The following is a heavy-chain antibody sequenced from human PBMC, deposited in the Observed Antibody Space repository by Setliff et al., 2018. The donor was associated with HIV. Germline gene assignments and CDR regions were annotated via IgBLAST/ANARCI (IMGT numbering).Heavy chain of an antibody. CDR3: ARAEGDAYNSLPYFDS. CDR1: GGSMSRFY. CDR2: VYSTGSI. V-gene: IGHV4-59*01. J-gene: IGHJ4*02. D-gene: IGHD1-1*01. Sequence: SETLSLTGTVSGGSMSRFYWTWIRQPPGKGLEWIGFVYSTGSINYSPSFRGRLTISLDTSENQLSLHLTSVTAADTAVYYCARAEGDAYNSLPYFDSWGPGALVTVSS.